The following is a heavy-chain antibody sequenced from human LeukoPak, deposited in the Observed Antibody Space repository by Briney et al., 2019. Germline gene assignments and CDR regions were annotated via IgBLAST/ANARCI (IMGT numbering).Heavy chain of an antibody. D-gene: IGHD6-13*01. V-gene: IGHV4-4*08. CDR1: GGSISSYY. CDR2: IYYSGST. Sequence: SETLSLTCTVSGGSISSYYWSWIRQPPGKGLEWIGYIYYSGSTSYNPSLKSRVPISLDTSKNQFSLKLNSVTAADTAVYFCAREAVTAAEVDYWGQGTLVTVSS. CDR3: AREAVTAAEVDY. J-gene: IGHJ4*02.